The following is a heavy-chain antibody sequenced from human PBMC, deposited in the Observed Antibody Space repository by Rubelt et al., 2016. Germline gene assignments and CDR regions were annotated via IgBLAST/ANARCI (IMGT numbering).Heavy chain of an antibody. CDR3: ARVGFYYDSGSYVD. CDR2: INPSGGST. CDR1: GYTFTSYY. V-gene: IGHV1-46*01. D-gene: IGHD3-10*01. Sequence: QVQLVQSGAEVKKPGASVKVSCKASGYTFTSYYMHWVRQAPGQGLEWMGIINPSGGSTTYAQKFQGRVNMTRDTSKSTVYMDLSSLRCEDTAVYYCARVGFYYDSGSYVDWGQGTLVTVSS. J-gene: IGHJ4*02.